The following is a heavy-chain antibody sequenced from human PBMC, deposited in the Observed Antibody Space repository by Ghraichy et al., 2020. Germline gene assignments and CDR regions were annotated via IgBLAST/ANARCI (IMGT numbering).Heavy chain of an antibody. D-gene: IGHD3-10*01. Sequence: LSLTCAASGFIFSADWMHWVRQAPGKGLVWVSRINLDGSYTSYADSVEGRFIISRDNAKNTVYLQMNSLRAEDTAVYYCVRDQSGLGNAFDIWGQGTMVTVSA. V-gene: IGHV3-74*01. CDR3: VRDQSGLGNAFDI. J-gene: IGHJ3*02. CDR1: GFIFSADW. CDR2: INLDGSYT.